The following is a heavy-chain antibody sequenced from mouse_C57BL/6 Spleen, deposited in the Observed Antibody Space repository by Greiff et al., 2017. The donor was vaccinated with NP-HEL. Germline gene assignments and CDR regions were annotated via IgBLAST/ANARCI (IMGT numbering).Heavy chain of an antibody. CDR3: TRAGSQPYSDLDY. CDR1: GYTFTDYG. J-gene: IGHJ4*01. CDR2: IDPGTGGT. Sequence: VQLQQSGAELVRPGASVTLSCKASGYTFTDYGMHWVKQTPVHGLEWIGAIDPGTGGTAYNEKFKGKATLTADKSSSTAYMQLRSLTSEDSAVFVCTRAGSQPYSDLDYWGQGTSVTVSS. D-gene: IGHD1-1*01. V-gene: IGHV1-15*01.